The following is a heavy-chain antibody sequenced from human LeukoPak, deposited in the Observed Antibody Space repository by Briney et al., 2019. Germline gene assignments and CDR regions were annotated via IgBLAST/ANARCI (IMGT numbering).Heavy chain of an antibody. Sequence: ASVKVSCKTSGYTFTGYYIQWVRQAPGQGLEWMGWIDPKTGGTKYAQKFQGRLTMTSDTSISTVSMDLRSLRTDDTAVYYFARDLVVGYGPPIFDYWGQGTLVTVSS. J-gene: IGHJ4*02. V-gene: IGHV1-2*02. CDR2: IDPKTGGT. CDR3: ARDLVVGYGPPIFDY. CDR1: GYTFTGYY. D-gene: IGHD4-17*01.